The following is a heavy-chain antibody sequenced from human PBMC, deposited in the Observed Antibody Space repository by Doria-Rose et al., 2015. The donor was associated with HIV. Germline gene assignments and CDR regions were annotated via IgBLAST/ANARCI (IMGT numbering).Heavy chain of an antibody. J-gene: IGHJ4*02. Sequence: SNYLSWVRQAPGKGLEWVSVIYSDGRTYYADSVKGRFTVSRDNSKNTLYLQINSLRAEDTAVYYCARDPFQSWAYWGQGTLVTVSS. CDR2: IYSDGRT. CDR1: SNY. V-gene: IGHV3-53*01. CDR3: ARDPFQSWAY. D-gene: IGHD3-16*01.